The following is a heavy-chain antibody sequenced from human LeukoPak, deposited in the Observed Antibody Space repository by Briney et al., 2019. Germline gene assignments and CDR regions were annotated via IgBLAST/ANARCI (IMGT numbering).Heavy chain of an antibody. CDR3: LMGQWEPKGTY. J-gene: IGHJ4*02. D-gene: IGHD1-26*01. CDR1: GGSFRGYY. V-gene: IGHV4-34*01. CDR2: INHSGGS. Sequence: PSETLSLTCAVYGGSFRGYYWIGVRQSPGKGLEWIGEINHSGGSNYSPSLKSRVTISIDTSRSQFSLKLTSVTAADTAVYYCLMGQWEPKGTYWGQGTLVTISS.